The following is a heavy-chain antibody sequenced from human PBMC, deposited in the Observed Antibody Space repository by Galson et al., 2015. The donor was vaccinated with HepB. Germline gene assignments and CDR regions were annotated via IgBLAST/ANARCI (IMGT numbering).Heavy chain of an antibody. D-gene: IGHD4-23*01. Sequence: SLRLSCAASGFTFSSYAMSWARQAPGKGLEWVSAISGSGGSTYYADSVKGRFTISRDNSKNTLYLQMNSLRAEDTAVYYCASSGNSYARAFDYWGQGTLVTVSS. V-gene: IGHV3-23*01. CDR1: GFTFSSYA. CDR3: ASSGNSYARAFDY. CDR2: ISGSGGST. J-gene: IGHJ4*02.